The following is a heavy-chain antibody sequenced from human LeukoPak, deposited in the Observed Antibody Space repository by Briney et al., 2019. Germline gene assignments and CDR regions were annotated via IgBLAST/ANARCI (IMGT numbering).Heavy chain of an antibody. CDR3: AGDLSVVVVPAATFDP. Sequence: ASVKVSCKASGYTFTGYYMHWVRQAPGQGLEWMGWINPNSGGTNYAQKFQGRVTMTRDTSISTAYMELSRLRSDDTAVYYCAGDLSVVVVPAATFDPWGQGTLVTVFS. CDR1: GYTFTGYY. D-gene: IGHD2-2*01. CDR2: INPNSGGT. J-gene: IGHJ5*02. V-gene: IGHV1-2*02.